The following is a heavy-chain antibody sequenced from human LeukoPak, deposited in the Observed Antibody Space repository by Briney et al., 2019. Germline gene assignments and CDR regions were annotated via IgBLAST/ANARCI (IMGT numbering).Heavy chain of an antibody. Sequence: SETLSLTCTVAAGSINNHYWSWMRQSPGKGLEWIAYIFYTGSYNYNPSLKSRVYISVDTSKNQFSLNLTSVTAADTAVYYCARGRSSLDLWGQGTLVTVSS. CDR2: IFYTGSY. D-gene: IGHD6-19*01. J-gene: IGHJ5*02. CDR1: AGSINNHY. CDR3: ARGRSSLDL. V-gene: IGHV4-59*11.